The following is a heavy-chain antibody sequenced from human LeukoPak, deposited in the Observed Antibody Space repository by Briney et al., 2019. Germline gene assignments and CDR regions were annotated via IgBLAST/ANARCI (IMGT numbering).Heavy chain of an antibody. V-gene: IGHV4-59*01. J-gene: IGHJ3*02. Sequence: SETLSLTCTVSGGSISSYYWSWIRQPPGKGLEWIGYIYSSGSTNYNPSLKSRATISVDTSKNQFSLQLSSVTAADTAVYYCARAAPVYDGSGYYVDGFDIWGQGTMVTVSS. CDR2: IYSSGST. CDR3: ARAAPVYDGSGYYVDGFDI. D-gene: IGHD3-22*01. CDR1: GGSISSYY.